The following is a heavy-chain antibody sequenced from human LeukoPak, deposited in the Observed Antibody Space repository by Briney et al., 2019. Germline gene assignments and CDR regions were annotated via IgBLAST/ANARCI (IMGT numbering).Heavy chain of an antibody. CDR1: GYTFTSYD. J-gene: IGHJ6*02. Sequence: ASVKVSCKASGYTFTSYDINWVRQATGQGLEWMGWMNPNSGNTGYAQKFQGRVTMTRNTSISTAYMELSSLRSDDTAVYYCAREAIVVVPAADYYYYGMDVWGQGTTVTVSS. D-gene: IGHD2-2*01. CDR3: AREAIVVVPAADYYYYGMDV. V-gene: IGHV1-8*01. CDR2: MNPNSGNT.